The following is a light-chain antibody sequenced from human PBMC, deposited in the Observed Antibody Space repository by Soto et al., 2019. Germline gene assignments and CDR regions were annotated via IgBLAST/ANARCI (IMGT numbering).Light chain of an antibody. CDR3: SSYTNSNTGV. CDR1: SSDVGDYDY. V-gene: IGLV2-14*01. Sequence: QSALTQPASVSGSPGQSITISCTGTSSDVGDYDYVSWYQQHPGKAPKLMIYEVRNRPSGVSNRFSGSKSGNTASLAISGLQAEDDANYYCSSYTNSNTGVFGGGTKLTVL. CDR2: EVR. J-gene: IGLJ3*02.